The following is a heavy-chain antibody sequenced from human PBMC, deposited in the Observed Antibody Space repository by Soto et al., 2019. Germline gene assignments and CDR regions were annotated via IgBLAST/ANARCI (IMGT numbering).Heavy chain of an antibody. Sequence: EQLVESGGGVIQHGDSLRLSCAASGFAVSTYTMNWVRHSPATGLERVAVVSDDGNYEYYAASVKGRFTISRDNSKNTLFLQLNSLRPEDTAVYYCARDREAGNRRGGSCWFYHGMAVWGQGTTVTVSS. CDR1: GFAVSTYT. V-gene: IGHV3-30*04. CDR3: ARDREAGNRRGGSCWFYHGMAV. CDR2: VSDDGNYE. D-gene: IGHD2-15*01. J-gene: IGHJ6*02.